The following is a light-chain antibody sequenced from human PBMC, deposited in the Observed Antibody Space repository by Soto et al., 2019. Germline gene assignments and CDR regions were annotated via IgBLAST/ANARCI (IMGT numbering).Light chain of an antibody. V-gene: IGKV3-11*01. J-gene: IGKJ5*01. CDR2: DAY. Sequence: EVVLTQSPVTLSLSPWERATLSCRASQSFRGLLAWYQQKPGQAPRLLIYDAYNRATGIPPRFSGSGSGTDFTLTISRLEPEDFALYFCQQYGRSSITFGQGTRLEIK. CDR1: QSFRGL. CDR3: QQYGRSSIT.